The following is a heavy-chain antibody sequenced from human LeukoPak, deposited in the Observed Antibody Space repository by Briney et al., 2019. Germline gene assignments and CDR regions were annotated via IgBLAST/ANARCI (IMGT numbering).Heavy chain of an antibody. CDR1: GGSISSYY. V-gene: IGHV4-4*07. Sequence: PSETLSLTCTVSGGSISSYYWSWIRQPAGKGLEWIGRIYTSGSTNYNPSLKSRVTMSVDTSKNQFSLKLSSVTAADTAVYYCARATVGYCSSTSCYAFDIWGQGTMVTVSS. J-gene: IGHJ3*02. D-gene: IGHD2-2*01. CDR3: ARATVGYCSSTSCYAFDI. CDR2: IYTSGST.